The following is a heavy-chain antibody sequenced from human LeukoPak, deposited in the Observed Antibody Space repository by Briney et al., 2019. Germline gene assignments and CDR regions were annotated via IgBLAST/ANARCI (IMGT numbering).Heavy chain of an antibody. CDR2: ISSSSSTI. Sequence: PGGSLRLSCAASGYTFSSYSMNWVRQAPGKGLEWVSYISSSSSTIYYADSVKGRFTISRDNAKNSLYLQMNSLRAEDTAVYYCAREPGGPGARAPFDIWGQGTMVTVSS. D-gene: IGHD3-16*01. V-gene: IGHV3-48*01. CDR3: AREPGGPGARAPFDI. CDR1: GYTFSSYS. J-gene: IGHJ3*02.